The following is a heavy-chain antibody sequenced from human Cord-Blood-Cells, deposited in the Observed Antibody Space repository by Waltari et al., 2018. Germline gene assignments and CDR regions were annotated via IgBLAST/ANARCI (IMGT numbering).Heavy chain of an antibody. CDR3: ARRSIAAAGTDY. D-gene: IGHD6-13*01. CDR1: GGSCSGYY. Sequence: QVQLQQWGAGLLKPSETLSLTCAVYGGSCSGYYWSWIRQPPGKGLEWIGEINHSGSTNYNPSLKSRVTISVDTSKNQFSLKLSSVTAADTAVYYCARRSIAAAGTDYWGQGTLVTVSS. J-gene: IGHJ4*02. CDR2: INHSGST. V-gene: IGHV4-34*01.